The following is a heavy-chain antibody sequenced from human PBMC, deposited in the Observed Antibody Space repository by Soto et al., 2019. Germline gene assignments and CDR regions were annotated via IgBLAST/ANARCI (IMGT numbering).Heavy chain of an antibody. D-gene: IGHD2-2*01. Sequence: QVQLVQSGAEVKKPGSSVKVSCKASGGTFSSYAISWVRQAPGQGLEWMGGIIPIFGTANYAQKFQGRVTITADESTSTAYMELSSLRSEDTAAYYCARGRGCISTGCDVPAFDIWGQGTMVTVSS. CDR1: GGTFSSYA. CDR2: IIPIFGTA. J-gene: IGHJ3*02. V-gene: IGHV1-69*12. CDR3: ARGRGCISTGCDVPAFDI.